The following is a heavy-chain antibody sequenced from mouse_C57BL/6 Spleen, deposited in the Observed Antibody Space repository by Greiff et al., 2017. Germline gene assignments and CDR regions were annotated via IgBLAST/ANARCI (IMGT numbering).Heavy chain of an antibody. CDR1: GFTFSDYG. Sequence: EVKLVESGGGLVKPGGSLKLSCAASGFTFSDYGMHWVRQAPEKGLEWVAYISSGSSTIYYADTVKGRFTISRDNAKNTLFLQMTSLRSEDTAMYYCARRPDGYYEEGAMDYWGQGTSVTVSS. CDR2: ISSGSSTI. D-gene: IGHD2-3*01. J-gene: IGHJ4*01. CDR3: ARRPDGYYEEGAMDY. V-gene: IGHV5-17*01.